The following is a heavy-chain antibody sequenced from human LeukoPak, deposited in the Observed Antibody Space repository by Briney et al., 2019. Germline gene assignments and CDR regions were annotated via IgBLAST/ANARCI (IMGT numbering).Heavy chain of an antibody. D-gene: IGHD2-21*01. CDR2: IYYSGST. CDR3: AGGLVAYLFDY. CDR1: GGSISSYY. J-gene: IGHJ4*02. V-gene: IGHV4-59*08. Sequence: SETLSLTCTVSGGSISSYYWSWIRQPPGKGLEWIGYIYYSGSTNYNPSLKSRVTISVDTSKKQVSLKLSSVTAADTAVYYCAGGLVAYLFDYWGQGTLVTVSS.